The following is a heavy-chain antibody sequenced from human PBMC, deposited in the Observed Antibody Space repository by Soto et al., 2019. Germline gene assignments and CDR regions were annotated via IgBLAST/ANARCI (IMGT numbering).Heavy chain of an antibody. CDR1: GYSFTSYW. CDR2: IYPGDSDT. V-gene: IGHV5-51*01. D-gene: IGHD3-22*01. J-gene: IGHJ6*02. Sequence: GESLKISCKGSGYSFTSYWIGWVCQMPGKGLEWMGIIYPGDSDTRYSPSFQGQVTISADKSISTAYLQWSSLKASDTAMYYCARIQAVITPRGYYYYGMDVWGQGTTVTVSS. CDR3: ARIQAVITPRGYYYYGMDV.